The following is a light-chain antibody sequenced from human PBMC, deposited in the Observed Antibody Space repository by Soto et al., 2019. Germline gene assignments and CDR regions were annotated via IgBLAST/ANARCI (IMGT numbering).Light chain of an antibody. V-gene: IGKV1-5*01. J-gene: IGKJ1*01. CDR3: QQYNSYSPA. Sequence: DIQMTQSPSTLSASVGDRVTITCRASQSISSWLAWYQQRPGKAPKLLIYDASSLQSGDPSRFSGSGSWTEFTLTISSLQPDDFATYYCQQYNSYSPAFGQGTKVEIK. CDR1: QSISSW. CDR2: DAS.